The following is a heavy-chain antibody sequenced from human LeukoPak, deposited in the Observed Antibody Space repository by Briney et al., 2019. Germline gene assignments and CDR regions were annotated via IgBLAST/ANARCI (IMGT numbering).Heavy chain of an antibody. V-gene: IGHV3-23*01. CDR3: VKGGSYSDYYFDY. CDR1: GFTFSSYA. J-gene: IGHJ4*02. D-gene: IGHD5-12*01. CDR2: ISGVGGAT. Sequence: PGGSLRLSCAASGFTFSSYAMSWVRQAPGKGLEWVSNISGVGGATYYAGSVKGRFTISRDNSKYTLYLQMNSLRAEDTAVYYCVKGGSYSDYYFDYWGQGTLVTVSS.